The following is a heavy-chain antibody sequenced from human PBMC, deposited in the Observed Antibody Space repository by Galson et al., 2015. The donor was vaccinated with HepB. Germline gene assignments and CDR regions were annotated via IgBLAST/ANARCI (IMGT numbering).Heavy chain of an antibody. D-gene: IGHD6-6*01. CDR1: KFTFSDYY. Sequence: SLRLSCAASKFTFSDYYMSWIRQAPGKGLEWVSYISSSSTYSNYADSVKGRFTISRDNSKNTLYLQMNSLRAEDTAVYYCARDRGSYSSSSGGDYYYYYGMDVWGQGTTVTVSS. CDR2: ISSSSTYS. J-gene: IGHJ6*02. CDR3: ARDRGSYSSSSGGDYYYYYGMDV. V-gene: IGHV3-11*06.